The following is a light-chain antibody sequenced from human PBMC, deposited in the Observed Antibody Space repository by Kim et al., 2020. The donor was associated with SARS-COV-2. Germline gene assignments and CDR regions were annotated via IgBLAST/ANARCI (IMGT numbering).Light chain of an antibody. J-gene: IGLJ1*01. CDR2: EVT. V-gene: IGLV2-18*02. Sequence: GQSVTISCTGTSSDVGRYNRVSWYQQPPGTAPKLMIYEVTNRPSGVPDRFSGSKSGNTASQTISGLQAEDEADYYCSSYTSISTYVFGPGTKVTVL. CDR1: SSDVGRYNR. CDR3: SSYTSISTYV.